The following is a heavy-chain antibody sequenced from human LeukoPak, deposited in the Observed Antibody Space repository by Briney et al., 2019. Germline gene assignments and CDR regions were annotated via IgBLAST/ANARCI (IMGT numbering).Heavy chain of an antibody. CDR2: IYYSGST. CDR3: ASTVVNDAFDI. Sequence: SQTLSLTCTVSGVSIKSGDYYWGWIRQPPGKGLEWLGNIYYSGSTNYNPSLTSRVTISIDRSKNQFSLKLSSVTAADTAVYYCASTVVNDAFDIWGQGTMVTVSS. V-gene: IGHV4-30-4*08. D-gene: IGHD4-23*01. CDR1: GVSIKSGDYY. J-gene: IGHJ3*02.